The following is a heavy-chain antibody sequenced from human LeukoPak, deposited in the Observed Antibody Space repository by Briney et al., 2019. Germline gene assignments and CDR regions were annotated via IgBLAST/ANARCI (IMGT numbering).Heavy chain of an antibody. D-gene: IGHD2-2*01. CDR2: IFYGGST. Sequence: SETLSLTCTVSGGSISSSSDYWGWIRQPPGRGLEWIGSIFYGGSTYYNPSLKSRVTISVDTSKNQFSLQLSSVTAADTAVYYCARQPQRGKHFDYWGQGTLVTVSS. CDR1: GGSISSSSDY. J-gene: IGHJ4*02. V-gene: IGHV4-39*01. CDR3: ARQPQRGKHFDY.